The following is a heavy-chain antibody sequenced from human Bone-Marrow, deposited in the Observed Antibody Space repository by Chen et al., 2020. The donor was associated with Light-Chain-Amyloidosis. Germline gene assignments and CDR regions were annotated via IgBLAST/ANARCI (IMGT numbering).Heavy chain of an antibody. D-gene: IGHD3-9*01. Sequence: QVQLQESGPGLVKPSETLSLTCAVSGYSISSGYYWSWIRQPPGKGLEWIGYIYYSGGTNYNPSLKSPVTISVDTSKNQFSLRLYSVTAADTALYYCARGYFDWTPIRYFDLWGRGALVTVYS. CDR1: GYSISSGYY. J-gene: IGHJ2*01. V-gene: IGHV4-59*01. CDR2: IYYSGGT. CDR3: ARGYFDWTPIRYFDL.